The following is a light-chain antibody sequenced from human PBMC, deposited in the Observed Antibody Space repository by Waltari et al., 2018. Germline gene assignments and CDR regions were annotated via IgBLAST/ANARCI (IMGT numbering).Light chain of an antibody. CDR3: QQYGGSPLT. V-gene: IGKV3-20*01. Sequence: EIVLTQSPGMLSLSPGERATLSCRASQSVSSSYLAWYQQKPGQAPRLLIYGASSRATGIPDRFSGSGSGTDFTLTISRLEPEDFAVYYCQQYGGSPLTFGGGTQVEI. CDR2: GAS. J-gene: IGKJ4*01. CDR1: QSVSSSY.